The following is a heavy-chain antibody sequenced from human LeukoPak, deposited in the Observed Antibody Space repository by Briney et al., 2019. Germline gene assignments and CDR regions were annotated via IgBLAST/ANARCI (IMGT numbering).Heavy chain of an antibody. CDR3: ARVRQTAAAGGYYYYYGMDV. CDR2: ISAHNGNT. D-gene: IGHD6-13*01. CDR1: GYTFTSYG. Sequence: ASVKVSCKASGYTFTSYGISWVRQAPGQGLEWMGWISAHNGNTNYAQKLQGRVTMTTDTSTSTAYMELRSLRSDDTAVYYCARVRQTAAAGGYYYYYGMDVWGQGTTVTVSS. V-gene: IGHV1-18*01. J-gene: IGHJ6*02.